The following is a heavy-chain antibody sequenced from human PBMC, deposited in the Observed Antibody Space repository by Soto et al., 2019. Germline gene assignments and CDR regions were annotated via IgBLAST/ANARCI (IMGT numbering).Heavy chain of an antibody. D-gene: IGHD3-22*01. CDR1: GYTFTSYG. V-gene: IGHV1-18*01. CDR2: ISAYNGNT. CDR3: ARRIVYYYDSSGYYSEFDP. Sequence: ASVKVSCKASGYTFTSYGISWVRQAPGKGLEWMGWISAYNGNTNYAQKLQGRVTMTTDTSTSTAYMELRSLRSDDTAVYYCARRIVYYYDSSGYYSEFDPWGQGTLVTVSS. J-gene: IGHJ5*02.